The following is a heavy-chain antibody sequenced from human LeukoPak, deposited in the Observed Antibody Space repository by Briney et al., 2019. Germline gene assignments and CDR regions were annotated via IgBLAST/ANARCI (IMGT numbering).Heavy chain of an antibody. J-gene: IGHJ4*02. Sequence: GASVKVSCKASGYTFTSYGISWVRQAPGQGLEWMGWISAYNGNTNYAQKLQGRVTMTTDTSTSTAYMELRSLRSEDTAVYYCARGRSRGGSSGYYYWGQGTLVTVSS. V-gene: IGHV1-18*01. CDR3: ARGRSRGGSSGYYY. CDR2: ISAYNGNT. D-gene: IGHD3-22*01. CDR1: GYTFTSYG.